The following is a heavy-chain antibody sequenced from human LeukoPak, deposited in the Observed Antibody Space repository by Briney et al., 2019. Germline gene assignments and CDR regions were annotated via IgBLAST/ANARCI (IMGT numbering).Heavy chain of an antibody. D-gene: IGHD3-22*01. J-gene: IGHJ6*02. V-gene: IGHV3-9*01. CDR1: GFTFDDYA. Sequence: PGRSMRLSCAAYGFTFDDYAMHWVRQAPGKGLEWVSGISWNSGNIGYADSVKGRFTISRDNAKNSLYLQMNSLRAEDTALYYCAKEVRYYYGMDVWGQGTTVTVSS. CDR2: ISWNSGNI. CDR3: AKEVRYYYGMDV.